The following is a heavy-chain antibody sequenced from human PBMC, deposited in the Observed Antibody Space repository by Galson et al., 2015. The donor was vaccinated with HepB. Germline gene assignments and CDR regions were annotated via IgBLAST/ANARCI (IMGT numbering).Heavy chain of an antibody. CDR2: MNPNSGNT. Sequence: SVKVSCKASGYTFTSYDINWVRQATGQGLEWMGWMNPNSGNTGYAQKFQGRVTMTRNTSISTAYMELSSLRSEDTAVYYCARSATVVTPYYYYYGMDVWGQGTTVTVSS. V-gene: IGHV1-8*01. CDR1: GYTFTSYD. D-gene: IGHD4-23*01. J-gene: IGHJ6*02. CDR3: ARSATVVTPYYYYYGMDV.